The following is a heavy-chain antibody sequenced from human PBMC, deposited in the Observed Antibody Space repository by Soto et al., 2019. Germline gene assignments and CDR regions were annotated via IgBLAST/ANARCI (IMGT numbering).Heavy chain of an antibody. CDR1: GFTFSSYA. D-gene: IGHD3-22*01. CDR2: ISGSGGST. CDR3: AKDYYDSSGSNYFDY. V-gene: IGHV3-23*01. Sequence: EVQLLESGGGLVQPGGSMRLSCAASGFTFSSYAMSWVRQAPGKGLEWVSAISGSGGSTYYADSVKGRFTISRDNSKNTLYLQMNSLRAEDTAVYYCAKDYYDSSGSNYFDYWGQETLVTVSS. J-gene: IGHJ4*02.